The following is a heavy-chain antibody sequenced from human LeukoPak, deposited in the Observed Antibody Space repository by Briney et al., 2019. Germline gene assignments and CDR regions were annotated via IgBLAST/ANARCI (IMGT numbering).Heavy chain of an antibody. J-gene: IGHJ4*02. Sequence: TGGSLRLSCAASGFIFSSYAMSWVRQVPGKGLQWVSSISGSGANTYNADSVKGRFTISRGNSKTTLYVQMNSLRAEDTAVYYCAREGTGTIDYWGQGTLVTVSS. D-gene: IGHD1-1*01. CDR3: AREGTGTIDY. CDR2: ISGSGANT. CDR1: GFIFSSYA. V-gene: IGHV3-23*01.